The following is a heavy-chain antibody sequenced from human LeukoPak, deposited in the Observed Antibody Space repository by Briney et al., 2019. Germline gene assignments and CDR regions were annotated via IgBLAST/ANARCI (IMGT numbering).Heavy chain of an antibody. Sequence: SETLSLTCTVSGGSISNFYWSWIRQPAGKGLEWIGRIYSSGRTNYNSSLKSRAAMSIDTSNNQFSLKLSSVTAADTAVYYCARDLPSYYFDSGNMFDPWGQGTLVTVSS. CDR3: ARDLPSYYFDSGNMFDP. J-gene: IGHJ5*02. CDR1: GGSISNFY. CDR2: IYSSGRT. V-gene: IGHV4-4*07. D-gene: IGHD3-10*01.